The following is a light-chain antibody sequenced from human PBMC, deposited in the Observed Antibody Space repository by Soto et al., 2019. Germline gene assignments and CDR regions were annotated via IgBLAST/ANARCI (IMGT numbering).Light chain of an antibody. Sequence: DIQMTQSPSSLSASVGDRVTITCRASQSISRNLNWYQHKPGKAPKLLIYAASSLQNGVPSRFRGSGAGTDFTLSISSLQPEDFATYYCQQSYTTVSITFGQGTRLEIK. J-gene: IGKJ5*01. CDR1: QSISRN. CDR3: QQSYTTVSIT. V-gene: IGKV1-39*01. CDR2: AAS.